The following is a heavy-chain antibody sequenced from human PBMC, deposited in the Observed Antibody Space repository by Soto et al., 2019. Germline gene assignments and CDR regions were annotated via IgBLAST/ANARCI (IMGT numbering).Heavy chain of an antibody. J-gene: IGHJ4*02. V-gene: IGHV4-34*01. CDR2: INHSGST. Sequence: SETLSLTCAVYGGSFSGYYWSSVRQSPRKGLEWIGEINHSGSTNYNPSLKSRLTISVDTSKNQFSLKLSSVTAADTALYYCVACDYGDYPRYWGQGSLVTVSS. CDR1: GGSFSGYY. CDR3: VACDYGDYPRY. D-gene: IGHD4-17*01.